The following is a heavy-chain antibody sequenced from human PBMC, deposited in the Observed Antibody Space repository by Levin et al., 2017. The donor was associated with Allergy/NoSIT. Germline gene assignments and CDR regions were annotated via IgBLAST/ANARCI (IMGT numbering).Heavy chain of an antibody. CDR2: ISSSGGDT. Sequence: PGGSLRLSCAGSGFIFSNYAMTWVRQAPGKGLEYVSAISSSGGDTYCADSVKGRFTISRDNSKNTLYLQMNSLRAEDTALYYCATTDHGYYHNWGQGALVTVSS. CDR1: GFIFSNYA. J-gene: IGHJ4*02. D-gene: IGHD3-22*01. CDR3: ATTDHGYYHN. V-gene: IGHV3-23*01.